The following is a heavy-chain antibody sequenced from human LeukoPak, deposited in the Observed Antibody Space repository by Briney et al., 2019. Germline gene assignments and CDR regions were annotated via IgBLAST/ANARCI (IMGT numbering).Heavy chain of an antibody. CDR2: ISSSSSYI. J-gene: IGHJ6*03. Sequence: PGGSLRLSCAASGFTFSSYSMNWVRQAPGKGLEWVSSISSSSSYIYYADSVKGRFTISRDNAKNSLYLQINSLRIEDTAVYYCARDLRVSHPGQYYYMDVWGKGTTVTVSS. V-gene: IGHV3-21*03. CDR3: ARDLRVSHPGQYYYMDV. D-gene: IGHD3-3*01. CDR1: GFTFSSYS.